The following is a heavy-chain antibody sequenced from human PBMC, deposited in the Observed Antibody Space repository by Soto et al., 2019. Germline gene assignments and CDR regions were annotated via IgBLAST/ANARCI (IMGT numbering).Heavy chain of an antibody. Sequence: QVQLVESGGGVVQPGRSLRLSCAASGFTFSSYAMHWVRQAPGKGLEWVAVISYDGSNKYYADSVKGRFTISRDNSKNTLYLQMNSLRAEDTAVYYCARDPGYWGQGTLVTVSS. CDR1: GFTFSSYA. V-gene: IGHV3-30-3*01. J-gene: IGHJ4*02. CDR2: ISYDGSNK. CDR3: ARDPGY.